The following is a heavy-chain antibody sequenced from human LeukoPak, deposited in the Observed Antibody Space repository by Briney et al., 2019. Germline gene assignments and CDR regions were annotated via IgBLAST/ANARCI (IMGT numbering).Heavy chain of an antibody. Sequence: SETLSLTCTVSGGSISSYYWSWIRQPAGKGLEWIGRIYTSGSTNYNPSLKSRVTMSVDTSKNQFSLKLSSVTAADTAVYYCARTSTRLNYYGSGSYPRQYYYYMDVWGKGTTVTISS. CDR2: IYTSGST. CDR1: GGSISSYY. V-gene: IGHV4-4*07. D-gene: IGHD3-10*01. J-gene: IGHJ6*03. CDR3: ARTSTRLNYYGSGSYPRQYYYYMDV.